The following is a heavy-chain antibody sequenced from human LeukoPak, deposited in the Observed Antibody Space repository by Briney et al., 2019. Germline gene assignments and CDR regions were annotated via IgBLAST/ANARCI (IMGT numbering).Heavy chain of an antibody. CDR2: IYSGGST. CDR3: ARGQRLEPRRYYFDY. Sequence: GGSLRLSCAASGFTVSSNYMSWVRQAPGKGLEWVSVIYSGGSTYYADSVKGRFTISRDNSKNTLYLQMNSLRAEDTAVYYCARGQRLEPRRYYFDYWGQGTLVTVSS. D-gene: IGHD1-1*01. V-gene: IGHV3-66*02. CDR1: GFTVSSNY. J-gene: IGHJ4*02.